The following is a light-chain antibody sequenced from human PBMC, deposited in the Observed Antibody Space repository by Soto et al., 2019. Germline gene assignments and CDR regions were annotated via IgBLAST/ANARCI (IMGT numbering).Light chain of an antibody. V-gene: IGKV1-27*01. Sequence: DIQVTQSPSSLSASVGDRVTITCRVSQWIXSDFNWYRQKPGKVPKLLXYSASNLQSGVPSRCSGSGSATDFTLTISSLQPEDFGTYYCQQSNSSTLTFGGGTKVDI. CDR2: SAS. J-gene: IGKJ4*01. CDR3: QQSNSSTLT. CDR1: QWIXSD.